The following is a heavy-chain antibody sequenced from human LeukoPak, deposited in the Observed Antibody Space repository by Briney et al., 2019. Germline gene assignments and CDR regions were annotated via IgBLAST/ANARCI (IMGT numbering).Heavy chain of an antibody. CDR3: ARGNYCDSSGYYTAFD. CDR2: INPNSGGT. D-gene: IGHD3-22*01. J-gene: IGHJ4*02. V-gene: IGHV1-2*04. Sequence: ASVKVSCKASGYTFTGYYMHWVRQAPGQGLEWMGWINPNSGGTNYAQKFQGWVTMTRDTSISTAYMELSRLRSDDTAVYYCARGNYCDSSGYYTAFDWGQGTLVTVSS. CDR1: GYTFTGYY.